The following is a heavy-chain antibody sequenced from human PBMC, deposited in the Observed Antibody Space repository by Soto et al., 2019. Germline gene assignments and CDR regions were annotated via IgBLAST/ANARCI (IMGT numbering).Heavy chain of an antibody. Sequence: SETLSLTCIVSGVSVRSYTWSWVRQPANKGLEWIGRVFSSVSATYNPSLKSRVSISMDTLENRISLKLDSVTAVDAGVYFCARDGMTTGDTWGPGTLVTVSS. CDR2: VFSSVSA. V-gene: IGHV4-4*07. J-gene: IGHJ4*02. CDR1: GVSVRSYT. D-gene: IGHD2-21*02. CDR3: ARDGMTTGDT.